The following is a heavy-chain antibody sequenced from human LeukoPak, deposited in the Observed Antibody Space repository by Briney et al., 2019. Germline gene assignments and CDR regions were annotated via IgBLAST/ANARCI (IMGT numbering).Heavy chain of an antibody. Sequence: SETLSLTCAVYGGSFSGYYWSWIRQPPGKGLEWIGEINHSGSTNYNPSLKSRVTISVDTSKNQFSLKLSSVAAADTAVYYCARGGFNVAAFRRVYFDYWGQGTLVTVSS. CDR1: GGSFSGYY. CDR2: INHSGST. D-gene: IGHD2-15*01. J-gene: IGHJ4*02. V-gene: IGHV4-34*01. CDR3: ARGGFNVAAFRRVYFDY.